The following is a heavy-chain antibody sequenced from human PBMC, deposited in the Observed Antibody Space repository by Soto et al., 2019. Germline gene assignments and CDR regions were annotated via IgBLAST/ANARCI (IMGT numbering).Heavy chain of an antibody. V-gene: IGHV3-30*18. J-gene: IGHJ5*02. CDR1: GFTFSSYG. CDR3: TKQGLPHHNWFDP. D-gene: IGHD2-15*01. Sequence: PGGSLRLSCAASGFTFSSYGIHWVRQAPGKGLEWVAVISSDGSNKYYADSVKGRFTISRDDSKNTVYLQMNSLRAEDTAVYYCTKQGLPHHNWFDPWGQGTLVTVYS. CDR2: ISSDGSNK.